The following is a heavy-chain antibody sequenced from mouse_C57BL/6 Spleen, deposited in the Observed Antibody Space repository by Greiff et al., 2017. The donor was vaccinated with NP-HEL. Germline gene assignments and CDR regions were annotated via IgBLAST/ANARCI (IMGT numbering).Heavy chain of an antibody. CDR3: ARERGLRPYFDY. Sequence: EVKLMESGGGLVKPGGSLKLSCAASGFTFSDYGMHWVRQAPEKGLEWVAYISSGSSTIYYADTVKGRFTISRDNAKNTLFLQMTSLRSEDTAMYYCARERGLRPYFDYWGQGTTLTVSS. J-gene: IGHJ2*01. CDR1: GFTFSDYG. CDR2: ISSGSSTI. D-gene: IGHD2-4*01. V-gene: IGHV5-17*01.